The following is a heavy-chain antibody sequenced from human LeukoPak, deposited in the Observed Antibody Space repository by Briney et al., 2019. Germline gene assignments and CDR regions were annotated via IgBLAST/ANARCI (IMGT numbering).Heavy chain of an antibody. Sequence: PGGSLRLSCAASGFTFSDAWMSWVRQAPGKGLEWVSTISGNGVSTYYANSVKGRFTISRDNSKNTLWLRMNSLRAEDTALYYCAKPQYDSSWYYFDYWGQGTLVTVSS. CDR2: ISGNGVST. CDR1: GFTFSDAW. V-gene: IGHV3-23*01. D-gene: IGHD6-13*01. J-gene: IGHJ4*02. CDR3: AKPQYDSSWYYFDY.